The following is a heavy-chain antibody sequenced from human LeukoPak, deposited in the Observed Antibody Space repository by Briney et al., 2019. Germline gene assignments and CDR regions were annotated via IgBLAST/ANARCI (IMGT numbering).Heavy chain of an antibody. D-gene: IGHD5-12*01. Sequence: GGSLRLSCAASGFTFSSYSMNWVRQAPGKGLEWVSSISSHSSYIYYADSVKGRFTISRDNSKNTVYLQMNSLRAEDTALYYCAGKHEWLPLDYWGQGTLVTVSS. CDR1: GFTFSSYS. J-gene: IGHJ4*02. CDR2: ISSHSSYI. V-gene: IGHV3-21*04. CDR3: AGKHEWLPLDY.